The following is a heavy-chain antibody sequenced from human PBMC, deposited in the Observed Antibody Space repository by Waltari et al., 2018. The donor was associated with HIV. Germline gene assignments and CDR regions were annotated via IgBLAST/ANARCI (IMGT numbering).Heavy chain of an antibody. J-gene: IGHJ4*02. D-gene: IGHD6-19*01. CDR1: GYTFTGYY. Sequence: QVQLVQSGAEVKKPGASVKVSCKASGYTFTGYYMHWVRQAPGQGLEWMGWINPNSGGTNDAQKFQGRVTMTRDTSISTAYMELSRLRSDDTAVYYCASEIAVAANIFDYWGQGTLVTVSS. V-gene: IGHV1-2*02. CDR3: ASEIAVAANIFDY. CDR2: INPNSGGT.